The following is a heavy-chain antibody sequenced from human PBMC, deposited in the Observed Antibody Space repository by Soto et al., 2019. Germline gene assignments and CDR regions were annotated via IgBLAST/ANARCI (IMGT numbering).Heavy chain of an antibody. J-gene: IGHJ6*03. Sequence: QVQLVQSGAEVKKPGASVKVSCKASGYTFTSYDINWVRQATGQGLEWMGWMNPNSGNTGYAQKFQGRVTMTRNTSISTAYMGLSSLRSEDTAVYYCARGPINYDILTGPKSHYRDVWGKGTTVTVSS. CDR2: MNPNSGNT. CDR1: GYTFTSYD. D-gene: IGHD3-9*01. V-gene: IGHV1-8*01. CDR3: ARGPINYDILTGPKSHYRDV.